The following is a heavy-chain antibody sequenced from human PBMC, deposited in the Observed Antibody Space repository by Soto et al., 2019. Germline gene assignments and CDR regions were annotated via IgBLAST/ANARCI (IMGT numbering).Heavy chain of an antibody. Sequence: EVHLVESGGDLVQRGGSLRLSCAASGFTFSSYWMSWVRQAPGKGLEWVANIKQDGSEKYYVDSVKGRFTISRDNAKTSLFLQMNSLRAEDTAVYYCARDCSVTSCYGRWGLYFDNWGQGTLVTVSS. V-gene: IGHV3-7*03. D-gene: IGHD2-2*01. CDR2: IKQDGSEK. J-gene: IGHJ4*02. CDR1: GFTFSSYW. CDR3: ARDCSVTSCYGRWGLYFDN.